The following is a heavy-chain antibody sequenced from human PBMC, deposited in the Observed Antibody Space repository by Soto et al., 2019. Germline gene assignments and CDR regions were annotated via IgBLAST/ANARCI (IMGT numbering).Heavy chain of an antibody. Sequence: EVQLLESGGDLVQPGGSLRVSCVASGFTFSSNAMSWVRQAPGKGLEWVSYISSSGSTIYYADSVKGRFTISRDNAKNSLYLQMNSLRAEDTAVYYCARGGARDRFTADYWGQGTLVTVSS. D-gene: IGHD2-15*01. V-gene: IGHV3-48*04. CDR2: ISSSGSTI. CDR3: ARGGARDRFTADY. CDR1: GFTFSSNA. J-gene: IGHJ4*02.